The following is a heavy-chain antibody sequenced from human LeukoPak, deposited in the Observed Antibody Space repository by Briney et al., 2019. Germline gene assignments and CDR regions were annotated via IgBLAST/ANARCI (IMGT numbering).Heavy chain of an antibody. CDR1: GGTFSSYA. V-gene: IGHV1-69*04. CDR3: ARGQGGYDSNFDY. Sequence: SVKVSCKASGGTFSSYAISWVRQAPGQGLEWMGRIIPILGIANYAQKFQGRVTITADKSTSTAYMELSSLRSEDTAVYYCARGQGGYDSNFDYWGQGTLVTVSS. D-gene: IGHD5-12*01. CDR2: IIPILGIA. J-gene: IGHJ4*02.